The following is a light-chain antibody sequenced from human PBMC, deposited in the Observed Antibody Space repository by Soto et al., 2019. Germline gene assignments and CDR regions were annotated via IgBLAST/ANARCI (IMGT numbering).Light chain of an antibody. CDR2: DAT. V-gene: IGKV3D-20*01. Sequence: EVFLTQAPVALSLSPLETATLSCWAIHRFSNNFLGWYQQKPGLPPRLLIYDATSRANGIPERFSARGSGTRFTLKITRLEPVDFEVYHSQQYGRKSGKFARGTXV. CDR1: HRFSNNF. CDR3: QQYGRKSGK. J-gene: IGKJ4*02.